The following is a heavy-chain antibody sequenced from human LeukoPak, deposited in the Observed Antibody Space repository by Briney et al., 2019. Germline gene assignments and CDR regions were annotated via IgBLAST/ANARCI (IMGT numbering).Heavy chain of an antibody. CDR3: ARDIVGATAYYYGMDV. V-gene: IGHV3-66*01. CDR2: IYSGGST. CDR1: GFTFRNYN. J-gene: IGHJ6*02. D-gene: IGHD1-26*01. Sequence: GGSLRLSCAASGFTFRNYNMNWVRQAPGKGLEWVSVIYSGGSTYYADSVKGRFTISRDNSKNTLYLQMNSLRAEDTAVYYCARDIVGATAYYYGMDVWGQGTTVTVSS.